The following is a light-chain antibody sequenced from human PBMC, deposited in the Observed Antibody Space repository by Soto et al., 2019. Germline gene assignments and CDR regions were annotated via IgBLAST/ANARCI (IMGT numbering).Light chain of an antibody. CDR1: QSVSSSY. J-gene: IGKJ1*01. V-gene: IGKV3-20*01. CDR2: GAS. Sequence: EIVLTQSPGTLSLSPGERATLSCRASQSVSSSYLAWYQRKPGQAPRLLIYGASSRATGIPDRFSGSGSGTDFTISISRLEPEDLAVYYCQQYGSSPVTFGQGTKVEIK. CDR3: QQYGSSPVT.